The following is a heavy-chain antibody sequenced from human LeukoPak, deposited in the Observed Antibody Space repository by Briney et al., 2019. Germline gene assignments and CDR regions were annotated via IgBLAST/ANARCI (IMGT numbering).Heavy chain of an antibody. CDR1: GGSISSYY. Sequence: PSETLSLTCTVSGGSISSYYWSWIRQPPGKGLEWIGYIYYSGSTNYNPSLKSRVTISVDTSKNQFSLKLSSATAADTAVYYCARMSYGSFDYWGQGALVTVSS. CDR2: IYYSGST. D-gene: IGHD5-18*01. CDR3: ARMSYGSFDY. V-gene: IGHV4-59*01. J-gene: IGHJ4*02.